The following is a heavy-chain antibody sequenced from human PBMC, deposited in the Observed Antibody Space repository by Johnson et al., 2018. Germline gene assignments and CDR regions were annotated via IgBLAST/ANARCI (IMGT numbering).Heavy chain of an antibody. CDR1: GFTFSSYA. Sequence: VQLVQSGGGLVQPGGSLRLSCAASGFTFSSYAMSWVRQAPGKGLEWVSGINWNGGSTGYADSVKGRFTISRDNAKNSLYLQMTSLRAEDTALYYCSRGSGQWLAGGDAFDIWGQGTMVTVSS. CDR2: INWNGGST. CDR3: SRGSGQWLAGGDAFDI. J-gene: IGHJ3*02. V-gene: IGHV3-20*04. D-gene: IGHD6-19*01.